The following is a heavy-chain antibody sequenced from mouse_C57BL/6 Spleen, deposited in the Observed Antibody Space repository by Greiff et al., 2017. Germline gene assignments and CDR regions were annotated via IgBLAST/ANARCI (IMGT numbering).Heavy chain of an antibody. J-gene: IGHJ2*01. V-gene: IGHV1-82*01. CDR3: ARERRDSSGYPFDY. CDR1: GYAFSSSW. D-gene: IGHD3-2*02. Sequence: VMLVESGPELVKPGASVKISCKASGYAFSSSWMNWVKQRPGKGLEWIGRIYPGDGDTNYNGKFKGKATLTADKSSSTAYMQLSSLTSEDSAVYCCARERRDSSGYPFDYWGQGTTLTVSS. CDR2: IYPGDGDT.